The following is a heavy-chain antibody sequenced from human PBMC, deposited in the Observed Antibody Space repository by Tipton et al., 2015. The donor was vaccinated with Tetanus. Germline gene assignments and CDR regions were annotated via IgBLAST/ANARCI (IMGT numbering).Heavy chain of an antibody. Sequence: TLSLTCTVSGGSISSYYWSWIRRPPGKGLEWIGEINHSGSTNYNPSLKSRVTISVDTSKNQFSLKLSSVTAADTAVYYCAREEWDYGDYHFGDWGQGTLVTVSS. CDR2: INHSGST. D-gene: IGHD4-17*01. CDR3: AREEWDYGDYHFGD. CDR1: GGSISSYY. J-gene: IGHJ4*02. V-gene: IGHV4-34*01.